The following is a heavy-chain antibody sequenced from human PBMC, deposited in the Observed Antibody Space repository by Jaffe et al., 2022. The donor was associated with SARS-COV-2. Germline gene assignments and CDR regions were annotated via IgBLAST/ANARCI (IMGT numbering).Heavy chain of an antibody. V-gene: IGHV4-39*01. CDR1: GGSISSSSYY. D-gene: IGHD6-19*01. CDR3: VGIAVAGWAFDI. Sequence: QLQLQESGPGLVKPSETLSLTCTVSGGSISSSSYYWGWIRQPPGKGLEWIGSIYYSGSTYYNPSLKSRVTISVDTSKNQFSLKLSSVTAADTAVYYCVGIAVAGWAFDIWGQGTMVTVSS. J-gene: IGHJ3*02. CDR2: IYYSGST.